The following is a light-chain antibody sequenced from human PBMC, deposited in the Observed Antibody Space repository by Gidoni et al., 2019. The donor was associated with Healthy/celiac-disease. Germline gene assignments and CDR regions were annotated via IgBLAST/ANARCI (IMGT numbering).Light chain of an antibody. CDR3: QQYDNLLPALT. J-gene: IGKJ4*01. CDR2: DAS. Sequence: DIQMTQSPSSLSASVGDSVTITCQASQDISNYLNWYQQKPGKAPKLLIYDASNLETGVPSRFSGSGSGTDFTFTISSLQPEDIATYYCQQYDNLLPALTFGGGTKVEIK. CDR1: QDISNY. V-gene: IGKV1-33*01.